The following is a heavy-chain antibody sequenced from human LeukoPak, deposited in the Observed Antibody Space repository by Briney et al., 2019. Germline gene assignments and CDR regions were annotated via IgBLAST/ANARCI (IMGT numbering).Heavy chain of an antibody. CDR3: ARVVRSNYYDSSGYYHNWFDP. V-gene: IGHV1-18*01. D-gene: IGHD3-22*01. J-gene: IGHJ5*02. CDR2: ISAYNGNT. Sequence: PGASVKISCKASGSTFTSYGISWVRQAPGQGLEWMGWISAYNGNTNYAQKLQGRVTMTTDTSTSTAYMELRSLRSDDTAVYYCARVVRSNYYDSSGYYHNWFDPWGQGTLVTVSS. CDR1: GSTFTSYG.